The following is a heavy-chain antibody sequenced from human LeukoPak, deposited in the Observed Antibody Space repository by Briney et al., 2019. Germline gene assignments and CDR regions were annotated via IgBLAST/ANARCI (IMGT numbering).Heavy chain of an antibody. CDR2: INPNSGGT. J-gene: IGHJ4*02. CDR3: ARSVEMATIECDYFDY. V-gene: IGHV1-2*02. D-gene: IGHD5-24*01. CDR1: GYTFTGYY. Sequence: ASVKVSCKASGYTFTGYYTHWVRQAPGQGLEWMGWINPNSGGTNYAQKFQGRVTMTRDTSISTAYMELSRLRSDDTAVYYCARSVEMATIECDYFDYWGQGTLVTVSS.